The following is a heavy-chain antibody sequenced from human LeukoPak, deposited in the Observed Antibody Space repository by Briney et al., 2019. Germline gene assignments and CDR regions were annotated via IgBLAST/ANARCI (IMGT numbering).Heavy chain of an antibody. Sequence: SETLSLTCTVSSGSISTSNYYWSWVRQPAGKGLEWIGRIYTSGSTNYNPSLKSRVTMSVDTSKNQFSLKLSSVTAADTAVYYCAREGESSGWYLNWFDPWGQGTLVTVSS. V-gene: IGHV4-61*02. J-gene: IGHJ5*02. CDR3: AREGESSGWYLNWFDP. CDR1: SGSISTSNYY. CDR2: IYTSGST. D-gene: IGHD6-19*01.